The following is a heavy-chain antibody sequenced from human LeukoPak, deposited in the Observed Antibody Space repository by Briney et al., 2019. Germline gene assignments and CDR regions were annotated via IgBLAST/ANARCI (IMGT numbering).Heavy chain of an antibody. CDR2: INPNSGGT. Sequence: ASVKVSCKASRYTFTGYYMHWVRQAPGQGLEWMGRINPNSGGTNYAQKFQGRVTMTRHTSISTAYMELSRLRSDDTAVYYCARALATVTTWGLAYWGQGTLVTVSS. CDR3: ARALATVTTWGLAY. CDR1: RYTFTGYY. J-gene: IGHJ4*02. V-gene: IGHV1-2*06. D-gene: IGHD4-17*01.